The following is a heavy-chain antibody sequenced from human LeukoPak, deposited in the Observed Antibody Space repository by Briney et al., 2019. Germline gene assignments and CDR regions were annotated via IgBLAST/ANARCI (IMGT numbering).Heavy chain of an antibody. CDR3: AREGAKGGAFDI. CDR2: INPNSGGT. D-gene: IGHD3-16*01. CDR1: GYTFTGYY. J-gene: IGHJ3*02. Sequence: ASVKVSCKASGYTFTGYYMHWVRQAPGQGLEWMGWINPNSGGTNYAQKFRGRVTMTRDTSISTAYVELSRLRSDDTAVYYCAREGAKGGAFDIWGQGTMVTVSS. V-gene: IGHV1-2*02.